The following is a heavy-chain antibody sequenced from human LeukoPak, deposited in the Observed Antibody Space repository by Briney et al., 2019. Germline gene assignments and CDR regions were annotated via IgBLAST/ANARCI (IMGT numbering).Heavy chain of an antibody. V-gene: IGHV4-4*02. J-gene: IGHJ4*02. CDR2: IYYSGTA. CDR3: ATVWGYPDYYFDY. Sequence: SETLSLTCAVSGDSITNPKWWSWVRQPPGKGLEWLGEIYYSGTANYNPSLKSRVTISMDKSKNQLSLKLNFVTAADTAVYYCATVWGYPDYYFDYWGQGTLVTVSS. CDR1: GDSITNPKW. D-gene: IGHD2-21*01.